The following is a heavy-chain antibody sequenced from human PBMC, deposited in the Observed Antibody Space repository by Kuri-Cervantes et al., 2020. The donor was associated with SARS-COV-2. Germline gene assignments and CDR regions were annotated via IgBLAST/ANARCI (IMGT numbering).Heavy chain of an antibody. CDR1: GFTFSSYE. V-gene: IGHV3-48*03. J-gene: IGHJ4*02. D-gene: IGHD1-26*01. Sequence: LSLTCAASGFTFSSYEMNWVRQAPGKGLEWVSYISSSGSTIYYADSVKGRFTISRDNAKNSLYLQMNSLRAEDTAVYYCARLNSGSHDYWGQGTLVTVSS. CDR2: ISSSGSTI. CDR3: ARLNSGSHDY.